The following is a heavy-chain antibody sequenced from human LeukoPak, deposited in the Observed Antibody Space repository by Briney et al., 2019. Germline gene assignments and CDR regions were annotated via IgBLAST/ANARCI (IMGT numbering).Heavy chain of an antibody. D-gene: IGHD4-17*01. V-gene: IGHV3-33*01. CDR3: ARSMTTVFLYRFDY. Sequence: GGSLRLSCAVSGFTFTNYVMHWVRQAPGKGLEWVALIWYDGSNKNYADSVKGRFTISRDNSKNTLDLQMNSLRAGDTAVYYCARSMTTVFLYRFDYWGQGTLVTVSS. CDR1: GFTFTNYV. J-gene: IGHJ4*02. CDR2: IWYDGSNK.